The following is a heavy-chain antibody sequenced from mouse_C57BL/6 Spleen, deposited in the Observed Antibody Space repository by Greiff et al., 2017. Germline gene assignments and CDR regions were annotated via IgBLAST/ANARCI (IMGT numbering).Heavy chain of an antibody. D-gene: IGHD2-3*01. Sequence: QVQLKESGPELVKPGASVKISCKASGYAFSSSWMNWVKQRPGKGLEWIGRIYPGDGDTNYNGKFKGKATLTADKSSSTAYMQLSSLTSEDSAVYFCARETYDGYQSFDWYFDVWGTGTTVTVSS. V-gene: IGHV1-82*01. CDR3: ARETYDGYQSFDWYFDV. CDR2: IYPGDGDT. CDR1: GYAFSSSW. J-gene: IGHJ1*03.